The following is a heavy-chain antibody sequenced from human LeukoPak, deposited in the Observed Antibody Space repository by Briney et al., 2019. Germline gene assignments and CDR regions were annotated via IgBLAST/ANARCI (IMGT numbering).Heavy chain of an antibody. J-gene: IGHJ1*01. CDR1: GGSISSSSYY. CDR3: AREYRYCSGGSCYLEYFQH. Sequence: SEILSLTCTVSGGSISSSSYYWGWIRQPPGKGLEWIGSIYYSGSTYYNPSLKSRVTISVDTSKNQFSLKLSSVTAADTAVYYCAREYRYCSGGSCYLEYFQHWGQGTLVTVSS. CDR2: IYYSGST. V-gene: IGHV4-39*07. D-gene: IGHD2-15*01.